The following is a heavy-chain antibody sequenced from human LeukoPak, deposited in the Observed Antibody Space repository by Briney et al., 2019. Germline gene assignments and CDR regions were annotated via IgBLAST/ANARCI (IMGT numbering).Heavy chain of an antibody. CDR1: GGSISSGGYS. CDR3: ARRANNGSPRI. Sequence: MTSETLSLTCAVSGGSISSGGYSWSWIRQPPGKGLEWIGYIYHSGSTYYNPSLKSRVTISVDRSKNQFSLKLSSVTAADTAVYYCARRANNGSPRIWGQGTRVTVSS. J-gene: IGHJ4*02. D-gene: IGHD1-26*01. CDR2: IYHSGST. V-gene: IGHV4-30-2*02.